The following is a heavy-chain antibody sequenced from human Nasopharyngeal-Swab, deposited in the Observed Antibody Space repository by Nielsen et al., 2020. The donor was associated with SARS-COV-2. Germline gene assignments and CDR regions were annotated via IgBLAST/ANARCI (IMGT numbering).Heavy chain of an antibody. CDR3: ATGTVVGATGWFDP. D-gene: IGHD1-26*01. Sequence: WARQAPGQGLEWMGGFDPEDGETIYAQKFQGRVTMTEDTSTDTAYMELSSLRSGDTAVYYCATGTVVGATGWFDPWGQGTLVTVSS. V-gene: IGHV1-24*01. CDR2: FDPEDGET. J-gene: IGHJ5*02.